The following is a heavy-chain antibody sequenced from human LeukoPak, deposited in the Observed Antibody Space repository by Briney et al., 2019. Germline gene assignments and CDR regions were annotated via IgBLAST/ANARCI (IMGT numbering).Heavy chain of an antibody. J-gene: IGHJ4*02. V-gene: IGHV4-34*01. CDR3: ARGRGWWDSYYFDY. CDR1: GGSFSGYY. D-gene: IGHD2-15*01. CDR2: INHSGST. Sequence: SETLSLTCAAYGGSFSGYYWSWIRQPPGKGLEWIGEINHSGSTNYNPSLKSRVTISVDTSKNQFSLKLSSVTAADTAVYYCARGRGWWDSYYFDYWGQGTLVTVSS.